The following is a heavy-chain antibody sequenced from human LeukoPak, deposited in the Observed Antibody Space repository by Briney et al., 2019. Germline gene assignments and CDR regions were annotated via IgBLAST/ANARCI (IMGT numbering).Heavy chain of an antibody. V-gene: IGHV4-34*01. J-gene: IGHJ4*02. CDR2: ISHSGST. CDR3: ARGRIAARSRDY. Sequence: SETLSLTCAVYGGSFSGYYWSWIRQPPGKGLEWIGEISHSGSTNYNPSLKSRVTISVDTSKNQFSLKLSSVTAADTAVYYCARGRIAARSRDYWGQGTLVTVSS. D-gene: IGHD6-6*01. CDR1: GGSFSGYY.